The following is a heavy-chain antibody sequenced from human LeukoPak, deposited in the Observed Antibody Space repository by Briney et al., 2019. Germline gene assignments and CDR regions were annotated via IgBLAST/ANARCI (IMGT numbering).Heavy chain of an antibody. D-gene: IGHD3-22*01. Sequence: ASVKVSCKASGGTFSSYAISWVRQAPGQGLEWMGGIIPIFGTANYAQKFQGRVTITTDESTSTAYMELSSLRSEDTAVYYCARGPNYYDSSGYWPHFDYWGQGTLVTVSS. CDR1: GGTFSSYA. CDR2: IIPIFGTA. V-gene: IGHV1-69*05. CDR3: ARGPNYYDSSGYWPHFDY. J-gene: IGHJ4*02.